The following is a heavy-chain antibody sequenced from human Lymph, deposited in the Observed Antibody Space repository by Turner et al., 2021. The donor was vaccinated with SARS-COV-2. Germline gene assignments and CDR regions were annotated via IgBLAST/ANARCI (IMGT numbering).Heavy chain of an antibody. CDR1: GGTFSTYV. Sequence: QVQLVQSGAEVKKPGSSVKVSCKASGGTFSTYVISWVRQAPGQGLEWMGGIIHILGIANNAQKFQGRVTITADKYTSTAYMELSSLRSEDTAVYHCARRHSGNYDAFDIWGQGTMVTVSS. V-gene: IGHV1-69*10. J-gene: IGHJ3*02. D-gene: IGHD1-26*01. CDR3: ARRHSGNYDAFDI. CDR2: IIHILGIA.